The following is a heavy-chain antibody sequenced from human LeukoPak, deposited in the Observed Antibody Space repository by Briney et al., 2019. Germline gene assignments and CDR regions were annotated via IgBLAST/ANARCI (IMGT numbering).Heavy chain of an antibody. CDR1: GFTFSSYS. CDR3: ARGGTMVRGVISLNWFDP. D-gene: IGHD3-10*01. CDR2: ISSSSSYI. V-gene: IGHV3-21*01. J-gene: IGHJ5*02. Sequence: GGSLRLSCAASGFTFSSYSMNWVRQAPGKGLEWVSSISSSSSYIYYADSVKGRFTISRDNAKKSLYLQMNSLRAEDTVVYYCARGGTMVRGVISLNWFDPWGQGTLVTVSS.